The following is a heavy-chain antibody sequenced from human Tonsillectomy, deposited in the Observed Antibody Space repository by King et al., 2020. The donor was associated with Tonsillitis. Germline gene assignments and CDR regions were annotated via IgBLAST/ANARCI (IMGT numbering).Heavy chain of an antibody. CDR3: ASCSGSGVHRHHYAMDV. Sequence: VQLVESGGDLVQPGGSLRLSCAASGFTFSNYWMTWVRQAPGMGLEWVANIKQDGSDKTYVDSVRGRFTISRDNAKNLLFLQMNSLRAEDTDVYFCASCSGSGVHRHHYAMDVWGQGTTVTVS. V-gene: IGHV3-7*01. CDR2: IKQDGSDK. D-gene: IGHD3-10*01. J-gene: IGHJ6*02. CDR1: GFTFSNYW.